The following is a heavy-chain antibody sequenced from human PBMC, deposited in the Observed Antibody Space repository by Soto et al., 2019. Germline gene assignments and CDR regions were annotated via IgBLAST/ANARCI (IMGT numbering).Heavy chain of an antibody. J-gene: IGHJ6*02. CDR1: GYSLTSYW. CDR2: IYPGDSYT. CDR3: ARHQYSSSWYQSGYYYYYGMDV. Sequence: PGESLKISCKGSGYSLTSYWIGWVRQMPGKGLEWMGIIYPGDSYTNYSPSFQGHVTISADKSISTAYLQWSSLKASDTAMYYCARHQYSSSWYQSGYYYYYGMDVWGQGTTVTVSS. V-gene: IGHV5-51*01. D-gene: IGHD6-13*01.